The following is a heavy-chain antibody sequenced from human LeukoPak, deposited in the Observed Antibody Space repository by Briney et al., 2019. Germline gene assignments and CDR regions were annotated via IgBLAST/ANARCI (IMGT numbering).Heavy chain of an antibody. Sequence: PSETLSLTCTVSGDSITNDNYHWGWIRQPPGKGLEWIATISYSGSTNYNPSLKSRVTISVDTSKNQFSLKLSSVTAADTAVYYCARGAYYYDSSGYYRHDLYYFDYWGQGTLVTVSS. D-gene: IGHD3-22*01. CDR3: ARGAYYYDSSGYYRHDLYYFDY. J-gene: IGHJ4*02. CDR1: GDSITNDNYH. CDR2: ISYSGST. V-gene: IGHV4-39*07.